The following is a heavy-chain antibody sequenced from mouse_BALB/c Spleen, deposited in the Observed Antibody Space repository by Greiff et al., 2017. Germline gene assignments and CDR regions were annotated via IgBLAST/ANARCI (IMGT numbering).Heavy chain of an antibody. CDR1: GYSITSDYA. CDR2: ISYSGST. CDR3: ARSWNYLYAMDY. Sequence: DVKLQESGPGLVKPSQSLSLTCTVTGYSITSDYAWNWIRQFPGNKLEWMGYISYSGSTSYNPSLKSRISITRDTSKNQFFLQLNSVTTEDTATYHCARSWNYLYAMDYWGQGTSVTVSS. V-gene: IGHV3-2*02. J-gene: IGHJ4*01. D-gene: IGHD5-5*01.